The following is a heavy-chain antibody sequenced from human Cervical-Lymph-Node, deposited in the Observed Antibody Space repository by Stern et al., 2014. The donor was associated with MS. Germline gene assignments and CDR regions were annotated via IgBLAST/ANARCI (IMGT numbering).Heavy chain of an antibody. CDR2: IYWDDNK. Sequence: ITLKESGPALVKPTQTLTLTCTFSGFSLNSSEVGGGWIRHPPGKALEWLAVIYWDDNKRYSPSLRSRVTITKDTSKNQVVLTMTSMDPVDTATYYCALASRIGSWCQLAYWGQGTLVIVSS. CDR1: GFSLNSSEVG. D-gene: IGHD6-13*01. CDR3: ALASRIGSWCQLAY. V-gene: IGHV2-5*02. J-gene: IGHJ4*02.